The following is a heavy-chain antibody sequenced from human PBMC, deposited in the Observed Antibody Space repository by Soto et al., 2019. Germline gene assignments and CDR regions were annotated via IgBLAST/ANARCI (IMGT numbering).Heavy chain of an antibody. CDR1: GGSFSGYY. J-gene: IGHJ4*02. V-gene: IGHV4-34*01. CDR3: ARGNRGYLRDY. CDR2: INHSGST. Sequence: QVQLQQWGAGLLKPSETLSLTCAVYGGSFSGYYWSWIRQPPGKGLEWIGEINHSGSTNYNPSLKSXXTXSXXTSKNQCSLKLSSVTAADTAVYYCARGNRGYLRDYWGQGTLVTVSS. D-gene: IGHD5-18*01.